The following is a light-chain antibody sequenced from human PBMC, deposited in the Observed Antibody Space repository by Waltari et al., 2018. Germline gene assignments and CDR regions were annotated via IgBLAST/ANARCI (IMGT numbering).Light chain of an antibody. CDR1: SPNIESKY. Sequence: QSVLTQPPSASGTPGQRVTISCSGSSPNIESKYVYLYQQFPGTAPKLLIHRNSQRPSGVPDRFSGSKSGTSASLVISGLRSEDEADYYCASWDDSLRGPLFGGGTKLTVL. V-gene: IGLV1-47*01. CDR2: RNS. CDR3: ASWDDSLRGPL. J-gene: IGLJ2*01.